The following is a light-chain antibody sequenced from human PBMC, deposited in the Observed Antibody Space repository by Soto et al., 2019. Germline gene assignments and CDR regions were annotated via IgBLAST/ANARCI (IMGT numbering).Light chain of an antibody. Sequence: EIVLTRSPATLSLSPGERATLSRRASQGISTYLVWYQQRPGQAPRLLIYDASNRATGIPARFSGSGSGTGFTLTIRSLVPEDFAVYYCQRRSDCPITLGGGTKVEIK. CDR3: QRRSDCPIT. V-gene: IGKV3-11*01. CDR1: QGISTY. CDR2: DAS. J-gene: IGKJ4*01.